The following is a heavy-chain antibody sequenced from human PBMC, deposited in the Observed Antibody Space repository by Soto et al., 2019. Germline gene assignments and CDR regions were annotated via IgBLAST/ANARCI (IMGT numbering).Heavy chain of an antibody. V-gene: IGHV3-23*01. CDR2: ISGSGGST. CDR1: GFTFSSYA. D-gene: IGHD1-26*01. CDR3: AKRWEAADGQGVGAFDI. Sequence: EVQLLESGGGLVQPGGSLRLSCAASGFTFSSYAMSWGRQAPGKGLEWVSAISGSGGSTYSADSVKGRFTISRDNSKNTLYLQMNSLRAEDTAVYYCAKRWEAADGQGVGAFDIWGQGTMVTVSS. J-gene: IGHJ3*02.